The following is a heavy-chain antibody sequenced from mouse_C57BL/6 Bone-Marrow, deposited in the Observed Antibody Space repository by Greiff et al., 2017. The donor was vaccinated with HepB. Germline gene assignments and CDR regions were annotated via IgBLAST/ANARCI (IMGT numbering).Heavy chain of an antibody. D-gene: IGHD1-1*01. J-gene: IGHJ3*01. V-gene: IGHV1-59*01. CDR1: GYTFTSYW. CDR2: IDPSDSYT. CDR3: APYYYGSI. Sequence: QVQLLQSGAELVRPGPSVKLSCKASGYTFTSYWMHWVKQRPGQGLEWIGVIDPSDSYTNYNQKFKGKATLTVDTSSSTAYMQLSSLTSDDSAVYYCAPYYYGSIWSQGTLVTVSA.